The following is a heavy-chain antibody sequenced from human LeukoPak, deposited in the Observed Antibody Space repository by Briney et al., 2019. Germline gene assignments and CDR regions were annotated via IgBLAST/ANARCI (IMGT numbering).Heavy chain of an antibody. V-gene: IGHV4-30-4*01. D-gene: IGHD3-22*01. CDR2: IYYSGST. CDR3: ARVRDSNYYDSSGPSFDI. CDR1: GGSISSGDYY. Sequence: SETLSLTCTVSGGSISSGDYYWSWIRQPPGKGLEWIGYIYYSGSTYYNPSLKSRVTISVDTSKTQFSLKLSSVTAADTAVYYCARVRDSNYYDSSGPSFDIWGQGTMVTVSS. J-gene: IGHJ3*02.